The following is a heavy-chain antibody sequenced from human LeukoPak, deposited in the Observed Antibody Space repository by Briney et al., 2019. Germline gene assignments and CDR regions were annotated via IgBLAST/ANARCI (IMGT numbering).Heavy chain of an antibody. J-gene: IGHJ5*02. CDR3: ASLDTAKQPLANH. D-gene: IGHD5-18*01. CDR1: GFTFDDYG. V-gene: IGHV3-20*04. Sequence: GGSLRLSCAASGFTFDDYGMSWVRQAPGKGLEWVSGINWNGGSTGYADSVKGRFTISKDSAKNSLYLQMNSLRVEDTAMYYCASLDTAKQPLANHWGQGTLVTVSS. CDR2: INWNGGST.